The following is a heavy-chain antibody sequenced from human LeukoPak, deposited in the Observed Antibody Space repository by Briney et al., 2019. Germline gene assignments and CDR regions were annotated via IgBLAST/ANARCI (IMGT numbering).Heavy chain of an antibody. CDR2: ISGDGVST. Sequence: GGSLRLSCVASGLPIADFAMHWVRQAPGKGPEWVSLISGDGVSTFYADSVKGRFSISRDNSKNSLYLEMNSLRTEDAAMYYCAKESGKFDYWGQGTLVAVSS. CDR1: GLPIADFA. CDR3: AKESGKFDY. J-gene: IGHJ4*02. V-gene: IGHV3-43*02.